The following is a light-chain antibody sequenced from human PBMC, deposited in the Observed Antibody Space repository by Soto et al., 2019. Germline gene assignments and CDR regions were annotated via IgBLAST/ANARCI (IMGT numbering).Light chain of an antibody. Sequence: QSVLTQPASVSGSPGQSITISCTGTSSDVGRYKLVSWYQQHPGTVPKLLIYEDANRPSGVSNRFSGSKSGNTASLTISGLQVEDEADYYCCAYAGPNTFSLLFGVGTKLTVL. CDR2: EDA. CDR3: CAYAGPNTFSLL. J-gene: IGLJ2*01. CDR1: SSDVGRYKL. V-gene: IGLV2-23*02.